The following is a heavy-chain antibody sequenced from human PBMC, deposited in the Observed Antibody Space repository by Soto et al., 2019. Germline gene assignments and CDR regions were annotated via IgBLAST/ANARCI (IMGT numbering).Heavy chain of an antibody. CDR2: ISNSDSNI. J-gene: IGHJ6*03. D-gene: IGHD2-15*01. V-gene: IGHV3-11*01. CDR1: GFMFNEFY. CDR3: ARDDCSGGSCYYYYYYMDV. Sequence: QVQLVESGGGLVKPGGSLRLSCAASGFMFNEFYMTWIRQAPGKGLEWVAYISNSDSNIQYADSVRGRFTISRDNAKNSLYLQMDSLRVEDTAVYYCARDDCSGGSCYYYYYYMDVWGKGTTVTVSS.